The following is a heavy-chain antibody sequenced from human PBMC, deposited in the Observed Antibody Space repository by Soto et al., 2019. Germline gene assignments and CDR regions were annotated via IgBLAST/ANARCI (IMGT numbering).Heavy chain of an antibody. Sequence: GASVKVSCKASGGTFSSYAISWVRQAPGQGLEWMGGIIPIFGTANYAQKFQGRVTITADESTSTAYMELSSLRSEDTAVYYCASSTGYSSSWYGFGGVIDYWGQGTLVTVSS. J-gene: IGHJ4*02. D-gene: IGHD6-13*01. CDR1: GGTFSSYA. CDR3: ASSTGYSSSWYGFGGVIDY. CDR2: IIPIFGTA. V-gene: IGHV1-69*13.